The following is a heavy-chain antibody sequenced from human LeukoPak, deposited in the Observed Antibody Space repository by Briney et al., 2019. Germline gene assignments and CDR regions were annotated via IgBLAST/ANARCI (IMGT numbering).Heavy chain of an antibody. CDR2: ISSSSSYI. CDR3: ARDAGDIVVVPAADDAFDI. V-gene: IGHV3-21*01. J-gene: IGHJ3*02. CDR1: GFTFSSYS. Sequence: GGSLRLSCAASGFTFSSYSMNWVRQAPGKGLEWVSSISSSSSYIYYADSVKGRFTISRDNAKNSLYLQMNGLRAEDTAVYYCARDAGDIVVVPAADDAFDIWGQGTMVTVSS. D-gene: IGHD2-2*01.